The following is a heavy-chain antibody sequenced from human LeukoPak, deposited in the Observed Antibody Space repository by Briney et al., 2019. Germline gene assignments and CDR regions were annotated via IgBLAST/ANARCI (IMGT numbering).Heavy chain of an antibody. CDR1: GFTFSSYA. Sequence: GGSLRLSCAASGFTFSSYAMSWVRQAPGKGLEWVSAISGSGGTTYYADSVKGRFTISRDNSKNTLYLQMNSLRAEDTAVYYCARILFLGPREGALPADWFDPWGQGTLVTVSS. CDR3: ARILFLGPREGALPADWFDP. D-gene: IGHD2/OR15-2a*01. CDR2: ISGSGGTT. V-gene: IGHV3-23*01. J-gene: IGHJ5*02.